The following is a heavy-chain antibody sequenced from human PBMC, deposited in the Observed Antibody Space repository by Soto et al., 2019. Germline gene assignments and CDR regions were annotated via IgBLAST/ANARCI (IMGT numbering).Heavy chain of an antibody. CDR3: SRGILV. CDR1: GGSISSGDYY. D-gene: IGHD5-18*01. CDR2: ISYGGST. J-gene: IGHJ4*02. V-gene: IGHV4-30-4*01. Sequence: SETLSLTCTVSGGSISSGDYYWSWIRQPPGKGLEWIGCISYGGSTSYNPSLKSRVTISVDTSKNHFSLKLTSVTAADTAVYYCSRGILVWGQGALVTVS.